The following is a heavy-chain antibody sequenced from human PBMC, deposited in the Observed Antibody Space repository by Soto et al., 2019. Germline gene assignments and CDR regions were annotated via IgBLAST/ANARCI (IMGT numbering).Heavy chain of an antibody. CDR2: IYYSGST. CDR1: GGSISSSSYY. V-gene: IGHV4-39*01. J-gene: IGHJ4*02. D-gene: IGHD2-15*01. CDR3: ARHATLRTPKIDY. Sequence: QLQLQESGPGLVKPSETLSLTCTVSGGSISSSSYYWGWIRQPPGKGLEWIGSIYYSGSTYYNPSLKSRVTISVDTSKNQFSLKLSSVTAADTAVYYCARHATLRTPKIDYWGQGTLVTVSS.